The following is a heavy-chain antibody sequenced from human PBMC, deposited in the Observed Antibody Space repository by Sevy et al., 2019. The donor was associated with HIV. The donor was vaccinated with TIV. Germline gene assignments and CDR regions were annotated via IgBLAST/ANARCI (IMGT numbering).Heavy chain of an antibody. V-gene: IGHV4-59*08. Sequence: SETLSLTCTVSGGSITSLHWNWIRQPPGKGLEWIANIYYNGHINYNPSLKSRVTLSLDTSKNQFSLRLSSVTTADTAMYYCAGENAWGRGYSWGQGTLVTVSS. J-gene: IGHJ4*02. CDR2: IYYNGHI. CDR1: GGSITSLH. D-gene: IGHD1-26*01. CDR3: AGENAWGRGYS.